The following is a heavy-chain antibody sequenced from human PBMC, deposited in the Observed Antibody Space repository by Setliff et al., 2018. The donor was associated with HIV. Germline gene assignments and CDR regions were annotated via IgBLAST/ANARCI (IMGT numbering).Heavy chain of an antibody. Sequence: KASETLSLTCNVSGDSLNTYYWSWIRQSGGKGLEWFGRIYASGKTTFNPSLKSRVRMSVDTSKNQFSLKLTSVTASDTAVYYCARGNNDLESFDYWGQGALVTVSS. D-gene: IGHD3-3*01. CDR3: ARGNNDLESFDY. CDR1: GDSLNTYY. V-gene: IGHV4-4*07. J-gene: IGHJ4*02. CDR2: IYASGKT.